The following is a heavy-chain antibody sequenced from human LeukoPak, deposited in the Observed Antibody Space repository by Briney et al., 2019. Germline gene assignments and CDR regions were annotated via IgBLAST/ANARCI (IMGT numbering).Heavy chain of an antibody. D-gene: IGHD3-22*01. CDR3: ASSTGYYDSSGYYKNRKFDY. CDR1: GGSFSGYY. CDR2: INHSGST. J-gene: IGHJ4*02. Sequence: SETLSLTCAVYGGSFSGYYWSRIRQPPGKGLEWIGEINHSGSTNYNPSLKSRVTISVDTSKNQFSLKLSSVTAADTAVYYCASSTGYYDSSGYYKNRKFDYWGQGTLVTVSS. V-gene: IGHV4-34*01.